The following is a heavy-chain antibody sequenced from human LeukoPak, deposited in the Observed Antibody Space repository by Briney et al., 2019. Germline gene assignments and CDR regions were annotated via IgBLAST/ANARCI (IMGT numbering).Heavy chain of an antibody. V-gene: IGHV1-2*04. CDR1: GYTFTGYY. Sequence: GASVKVSCKASGYTFTGYYMHWVRQAPGQGLEWMGWINPNSGGTNYAQKFQGWVTMTRDTSISTAYMELSRLRSDDTAVYYCAKSGRREPKLWFGGPPPGFYYWGQGTLGTGSS. J-gene: IGHJ4*01. D-gene: IGHD3-10*01. CDR2: INPNSGGT. CDR3: AKSGRREPKLWFGGPPPGFYY.